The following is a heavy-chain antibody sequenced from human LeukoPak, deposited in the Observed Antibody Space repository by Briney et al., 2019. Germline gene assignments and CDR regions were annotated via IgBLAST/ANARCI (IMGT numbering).Heavy chain of an antibody. CDR1: GFTFSSYA. Sequence: GGSLRLSCAASGFTFSSYAMSWVRQAPGKGLEWVSAISGSGGSTYYADSVKGRFTISRDNAKNSLYLQMNSLRAEDTAVYYCARKAHGGRVWGSSRTGDAFDIWGQGTMVTVSS. D-gene: IGHD3-16*02. V-gene: IGHV3-23*01. J-gene: IGHJ3*02. CDR2: ISGSGGST. CDR3: ARKAHGGRVWGSSRTGDAFDI.